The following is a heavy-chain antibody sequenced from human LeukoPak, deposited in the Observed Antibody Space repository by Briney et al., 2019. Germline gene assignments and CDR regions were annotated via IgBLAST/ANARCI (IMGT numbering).Heavy chain of an antibody. J-gene: IGHJ3*02. Sequence: SETLSLTCAVYGGSFSGYYWSWIRQPPGKGLEWIGEINHSGSTNHNPSLKSRVTISVDTSKNQFSLKLSSVTAADTAVYYCGRGKLVRRAFDIWGQGTMVTVSS. CDR3: GRGKLVRRAFDI. D-gene: IGHD6-6*01. V-gene: IGHV4-34*01. CDR2: INHSGST. CDR1: GGSFSGYY.